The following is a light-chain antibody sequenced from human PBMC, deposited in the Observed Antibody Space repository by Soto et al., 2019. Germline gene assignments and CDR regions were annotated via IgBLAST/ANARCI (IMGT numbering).Light chain of an antibody. CDR1: QDISNY. Sequence: DIQMTQSPSSLSASVGDRVTITCRASQDISNYLAWYQQKPGKAPNLLIYAASTSQSGVPSRFSGSGSGTDFTLTISSLQPEDVATYYCQKYNSVPVWFGQGTKVEIK. J-gene: IGKJ1*01. CDR2: AAS. V-gene: IGKV1-27*01. CDR3: QKYNSVPVW.